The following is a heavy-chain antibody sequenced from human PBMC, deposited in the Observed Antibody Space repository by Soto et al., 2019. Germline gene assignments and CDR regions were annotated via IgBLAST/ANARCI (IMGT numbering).Heavy chain of an antibody. Sequence: QVQLVQSGAEVKKPGSSVKVSCKPSGGTFSSYAISWVRQAPGQGLEWMGGIIPIFGTANYAQKFQGRVTITADESTSTAYMELSSLRSEDMAVYYCARSLTYYYGSGSYYTYYYYGMDAWGQGTTVTVSS. CDR2: IIPIFGTA. V-gene: IGHV1-69*01. J-gene: IGHJ6*02. CDR3: ARSLTYYYGSGSYYTYYYYGMDA. D-gene: IGHD3-10*01. CDR1: GGTFSSYA.